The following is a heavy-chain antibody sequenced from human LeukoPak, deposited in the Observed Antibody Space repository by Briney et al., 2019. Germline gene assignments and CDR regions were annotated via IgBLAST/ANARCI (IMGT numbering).Heavy chain of an antibody. CDR1: GFSFSTYE. CDR2: ISSSGSTV. D-gene: IGHD6-19*01. J-gene: IGHJ4*02. CDR3: SLLAVASPQDY. V-gene: IGHV3-48*03. Sequence: PGGSLRLSCAASGFSFSTYEMHWVRQAPGKGLEWVSDISSSGSTVYYADSVKGRFTTSRDNANNYLYLQMQSLRAEDTAAYYCSLLAVASPQDYWGQGTLVTVSS.